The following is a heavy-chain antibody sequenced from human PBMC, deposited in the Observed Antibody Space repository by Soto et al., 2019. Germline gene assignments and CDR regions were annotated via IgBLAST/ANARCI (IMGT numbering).Heavy chain of an antibody. CDR2: IKPDGSAT. Sequence: VQLVESGGGLVQPGGSLRLSCAVSGFTFGSYWMNWVRLIPGKGLEWVAYIKPDGSATYYVDSVKGRFTISRDNAKNSLYLKMNSVRIEDTTVYYCARAGYCGPGCYYYFDYWGQGTLFTVSS. CDR1: GFTFGSYW. D-gene: IGHD2-21*02. V-gene: IGHV3-7*01. CDR3: ARAGYCGPGCYYYFDY. J-gene: IGHJ4*02.